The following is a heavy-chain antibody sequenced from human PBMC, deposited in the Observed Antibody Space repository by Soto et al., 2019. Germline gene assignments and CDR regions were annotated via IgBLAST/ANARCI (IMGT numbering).Heavy chain of an antibody. D-gene: IGHD6-13*01. J-gene: IGHJ6*02. CDR1: GFTFGDYA. CDR3: TRAPRIAAAGGKYYYYYYGMDV. V-gene: IGHV3-49*04. Sequence: GGSLRLSCTASGFTFGDYATSWVRQAPGKGLEWVGFIRSKAYGGTTEYAASVKGRFTISRDDSKSIAYLQMNSLKTEDTAVYYCTRAPRIAAAGGKYYYYYYGMDVWGQGTTVTVSS. CDR2: IRSKAYGGTT.